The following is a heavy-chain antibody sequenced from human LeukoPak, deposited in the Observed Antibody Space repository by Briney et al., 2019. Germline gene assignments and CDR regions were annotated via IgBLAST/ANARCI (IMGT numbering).Heavy chain of an antibody. CDR2: ISGSGGST. Sequence: PGGSLRLSCAASGFTVSSNYMSWVRQAPGKGLEWVSAISGSGGSTYYADSVKGRFTISRDNSKNTLYLQMNSLRAEDTAVYYCAKADFWSGYSKSMGFDYWGQGTLVTVSS. CDR1: GFTVSSNY. CDR3: AKADFWSGYSKSMGFDY. J-gene: IGHJ4*02. V-gene: IGHV3-23*01. D-gene: IGHD3-3*01.